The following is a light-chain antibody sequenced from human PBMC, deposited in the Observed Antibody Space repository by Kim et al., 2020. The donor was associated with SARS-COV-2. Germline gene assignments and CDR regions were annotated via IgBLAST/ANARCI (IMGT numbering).Light chain of an antibody. V-gene: IGLV4-69*01. Sequence: LVLTQSPSASASLGASVKLTCTLSSGHSSYAIAWHQQQPEKGPRYLMKVNSDGSHSRGTGIPDRFSGSSSGAERYLTISSLQSEDEADYYCQTWGTGIHVFGGGTKLTVL. CDR1: SGHSSYA. J-gene: IGLJ3*02. CDR3: QTWGTGIHV. CDR2: VNSDGSH.